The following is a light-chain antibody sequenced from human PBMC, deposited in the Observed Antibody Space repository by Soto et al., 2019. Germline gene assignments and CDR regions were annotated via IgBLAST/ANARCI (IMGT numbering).Light chain of an antibody. CDR1: QDIRND. CDR2: TAS. Sequence: AIQMTQSPSSLSASVGDRVTITCRASQDIRNDLGWFQQKPGKAPKLLINTASTLQSGVSSRFSGSGSDTDFTLTISSLQPEDFATYYCLQDYIYPWTFGQGTKVDIK. V-gene: IGKV1-6*01. J-gene: IGKJ1*01. CDR3: LQDYIYPWT.